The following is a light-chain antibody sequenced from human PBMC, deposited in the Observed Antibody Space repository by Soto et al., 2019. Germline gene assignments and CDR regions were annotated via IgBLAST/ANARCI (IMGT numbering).Light chain of an antibody. CDR1: QSVSSSF. CDR3: QQYGSSVTWT. CDR2: DEF. J-gene: IGKJ1*01. V-gene: IGKV3-20*01. Sequence: EIVLTQSPVTLSLSPGERATLPCRASQSVSSSFLAWYQHKPGQAPRLLIYDEFTRATGIPDRFSGSGSGTDFTLTISRLEPEDFAVYYCQQYGSSVTWTFGQGTKVDIK.